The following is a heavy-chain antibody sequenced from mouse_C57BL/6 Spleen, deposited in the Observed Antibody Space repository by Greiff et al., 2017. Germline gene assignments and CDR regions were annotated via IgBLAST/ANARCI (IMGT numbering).Heavy chain of an antibody. V-gene: IGHV5-4*01. CDR1: GFTFSSYA. CDR3: AREGWTHYFDY. Sequence: EVKVVESGGGLVKPGGSLKLSCAASGFTFSSYAMSWVRQTPEKRLEWVATISDGGSYTYYPDNVKGRFTISRDNAKNNLYLQMSHLKSEDTAMYYCAREGWTHYFDYWGQGTTLTVSS. CDR2: ISDGGSYT. J-gene: IGHJ2*01. D-gene: IGHD2-3*01.